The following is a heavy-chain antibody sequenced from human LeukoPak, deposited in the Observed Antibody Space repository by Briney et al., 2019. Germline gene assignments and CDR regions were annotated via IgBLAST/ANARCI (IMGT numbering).Heavy chain of an antibody. V-gene: IGHV3-7*01. J-gene: IGHJ4*02. CDR1: GFTFSTYW. D-gene: IGHD3-22*01. CDR3: ARCPYDSTGYYSVPSHLDY. CDR2: IKQDGSAK. Sequence: GGSLRLSCAASGFTFSTYWMTWVRQAPGKGLEWVANIKQDGSAKYYVDSLRGRFSISRDSVKNSLFLQMNSLSAEDTAVYYCARCPYDSTGYYSVPSHLDYWGQGTLVTVSS.